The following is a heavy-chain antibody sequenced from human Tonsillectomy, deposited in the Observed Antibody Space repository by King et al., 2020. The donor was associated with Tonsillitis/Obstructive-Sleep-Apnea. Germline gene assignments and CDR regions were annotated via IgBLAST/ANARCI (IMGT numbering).Heavy chain of an antibody. CDR1: GFTFSSYW. Sequence: VQLVESGGGLVQPGGSLRLSCAASGFTFSSYWMSWVRQAPGKGLEWVANIKQDGSEKYYVDSVKGRFTISRDNAKNSLYLQMNSLRAEDTAVYYCARGPSTIFGVAAPFFDSWGQGTLGTVSS. CDR2: IKQDGSEK. J-gene: IGHJ4*02. D-gene: IGHD3-3*01. CDR3: ARGPSTIFGVAAPFFDS. V-gene: IGHV3-7*01.